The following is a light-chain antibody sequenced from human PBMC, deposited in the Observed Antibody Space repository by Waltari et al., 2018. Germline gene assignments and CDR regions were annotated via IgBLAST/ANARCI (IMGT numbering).Light chain of an antibody. V-gene: IGKV1-12*01. Sequence: TXTCRASQVITNSLAWYQQKPGKAPTLLIYSASSLQSGVPSRFSGSGSGTDFTLTISSLQPDDSAAYFCQHSVSFPLTFGRGTKVETK. J-gene: IGKJ4*02. CDR2: SAS. CDR1: QVITNS. CDR3: QHSVSFPLT.